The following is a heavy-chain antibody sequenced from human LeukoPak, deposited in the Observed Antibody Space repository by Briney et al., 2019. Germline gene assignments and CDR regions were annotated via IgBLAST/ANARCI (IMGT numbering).Heavy chain of an antibody. CDR1: GGSIYTDDYY. CDR2: LFYSGTM. D-gene: IGHD5/OR15-5a*01. J-gene: IGHJ4*02. V-gene: IGHV4-39*07. Sequence: SETLSLTCTVSGGSIYTDDYYWAWIRQPPGKALEWVRSLFYSGTMYYNPSLKSRITMLVDTSKSQFSLDLNSVTAADTAVYYCARENIVSTRDFDFWGQGALVTVSS. CDR3: ARENIVSTRDFDF.